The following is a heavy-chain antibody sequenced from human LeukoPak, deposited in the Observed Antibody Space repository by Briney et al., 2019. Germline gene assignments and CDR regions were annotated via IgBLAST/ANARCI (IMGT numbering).Heavy chain of an antibody. J-gene: IGHJ6*03. V-gene: IGHV4-59*01. CDR2: IYYSGST. D-gene: IGHD1-14*01. CDR3: AREAPDGLHYYIDV. Sequence: SETLSLTCTVPDVSISSFYWSWVRQPPGKGLEWVGYIYYSGSTYYNPSLKSRGTMSQDNYKNQFSLKLGSVTAEHPTLYSVAREAPDGLHYYIDVWGKGTTVTISS. CDR1: DVSISSFY.